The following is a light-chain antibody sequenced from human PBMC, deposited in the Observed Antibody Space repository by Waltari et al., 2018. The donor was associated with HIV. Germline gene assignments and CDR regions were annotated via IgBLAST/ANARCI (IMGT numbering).Light chain of an antibody. CDR2: KAS. J-gene: IGKJ1*01. CDR3: QQYNSYSRA. V-gene: IGKV1-5*03. CDR1: QSISSW. Sequence: IQMTQSPSTLSASVGDSVIITCRASQSISSWLAWYQQKPGKAPKLLIYKASTLKSGVASRFSGSGSGTEFTLTISSLQPDDFATYYCQQYNSYSRAFGQGTKVEI.